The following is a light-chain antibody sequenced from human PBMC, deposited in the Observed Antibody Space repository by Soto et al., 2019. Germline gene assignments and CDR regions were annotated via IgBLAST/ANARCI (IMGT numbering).Light chain of an antibody. Sequence: QSVLTQPPSASGTPGQRVTISCSGGSSNIGNNAVIWYRQFPGTAPRLLIYNNDQRPSGVPDRFSASKSGTSASLAISGLRSDDEADYYCAAWDDSLSGWVFGGGTKVTVL. CDR1: SSNIGNNA. J-gene: IGLJ2*01. CDR3: AAWDDSLSGWV. V-gene: IGLV1-47*02. CDR2: NND.